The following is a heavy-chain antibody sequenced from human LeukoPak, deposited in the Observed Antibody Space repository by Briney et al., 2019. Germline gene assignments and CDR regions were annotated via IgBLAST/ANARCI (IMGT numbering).Heavy chain of an antibody. Sequence: ASVKVSCKASGYTFTSYYMHWVRQAPGQGLEWMGWINPNSGGTNYAQKFQGRVTMTRDTSISTAYMELSRLRSDDTAVYYCARSVHYYYYYMDVWGKGTTVTISS. J-gene: IGHJ6*03. CDR2: INPNSGGT. CDR1: GYTFTSYY. CDR3: ARSVHYYYYYMDV. V-gene: IGHV1-2*02.